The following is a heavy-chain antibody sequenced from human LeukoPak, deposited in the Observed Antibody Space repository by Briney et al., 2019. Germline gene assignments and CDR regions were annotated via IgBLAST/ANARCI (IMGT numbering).Heavy chain of an antibody. V-gene: IGHV1-69*13. J-gene: IGHJ6*03. CDR1: GGTFSSYA. CDR2: IIPIFGTA. Sequence: SVKVSCKASGGTFSSYAISWVRQAPGQGLEWMGGIIPIFGTANYAQKFQGRVTITADESTSTAYMELSSLRSEGTAVYYCARATQHCSSTSCYGRDYYYYYYMDVWGKGTTVTVSS. CDR3: ARATQHCSSTSCYGRDYYYYYYMDV. D-gene: IGHD2-2*01.